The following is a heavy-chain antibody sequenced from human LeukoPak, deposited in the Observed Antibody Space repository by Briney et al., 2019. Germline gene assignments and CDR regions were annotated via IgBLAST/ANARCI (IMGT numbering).Heavy chain of an antibody. Sequence: ASVKVSCKASGYRFTSYGFNWVRQAPGQGLEWMGWMSAYNGKTNYAHSLQGRVTVTADTSTSTAYMELRSLRSEDTAVYYCARGMGYSYGHPQGAFDIWGQGTMVTFSS. J-gene: IGHJ3*02. CDR3: ARGMGYSYGHPQGAFDI. CDR2: MSAYNGKT. V-gene: IGHV1-18*01. CDR1: GYRFTSYG. D-gene: IGHD5-18*01.